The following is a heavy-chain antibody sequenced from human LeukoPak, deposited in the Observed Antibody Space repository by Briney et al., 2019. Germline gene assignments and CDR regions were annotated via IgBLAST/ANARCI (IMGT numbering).Heavy chain of an antibody. CDR3: ARRVGIAVAGTFWFDP. J-gene: IGHJ5*02. V-gene: IGHV4-34*01. Sequence: PSETLSLTCAVYGGSFSGYYWSWIRQPPGKGLEWIGEINHSGSTNYNPSLKSRFTISVDTSKNQFSLKLSSVTAADTAVYYCARRVGIAVAGTFWFDPWGQGTLVTVSS. D-gene: IGHD6-19*01. CDR2: INHSGST. CDR1: GGSFSGYY.